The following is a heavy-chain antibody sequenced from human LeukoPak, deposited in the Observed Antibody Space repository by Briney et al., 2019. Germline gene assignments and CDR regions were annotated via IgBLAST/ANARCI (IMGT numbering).Heavy chain of an antibody. Sequence: SETLSLTCTVSGGSISSYYWSWIRQPPGKGLEWIGYIYYSGSTNYNPSLKSRVTISVDTSKNQFSLKLSSVTAADTAVYYCAGVVEQWLVLGTGPDYYYYMDVWGKGTTVTISS. D-gene: IGHD6-19*01. V-gene: IGHV4-59*01. J-gene: IGHJ6*03. CDR2: IYYSGST. CDR3: AGVVEQWLVLGTGPDYYYYMDV. CDR1: GGSISSYY.